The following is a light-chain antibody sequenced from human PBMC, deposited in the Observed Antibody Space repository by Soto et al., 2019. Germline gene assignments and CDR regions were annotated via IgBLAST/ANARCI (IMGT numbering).Light chain of an antibody. J-gene: IGKJ2*01. CDR2: WAS. Sequence: DIVMTQSPDSLAVSLGERATINCKSSQSVLFSSNNKKYLAWYQQKPGQPPKLLIYWASTRESGVPDRFSGSGSATDFTLSISSLQAEDVAVYYCQQYYSTPFYTFGQGTKLEIQ. V-gene: IGKV4-1*01. CDR3: QQYYSTPFYT. CDR1: QSVLFSSNNKKY.